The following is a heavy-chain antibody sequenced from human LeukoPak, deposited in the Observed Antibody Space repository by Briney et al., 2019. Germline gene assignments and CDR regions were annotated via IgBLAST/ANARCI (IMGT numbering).Heavy chain of an antibody. Sequence: SETLSLTCTVSGGSISSYYWSWIRQPPGKGQEWIGYIYYIGSTNYNPSLKSRVTISVATSKNQFSLKLSSVTAADTAVYYCARQELLPPYYYMDVWGKGTTVTVSS. CDR2: IYYIGST. CDR1: GGSISSYY. D-gene: IGHD1-26*01. V-gene: IGHV4-59*01. CDR3: ARQELLPPYYYMDV. J-gene: IGHJ6*03.